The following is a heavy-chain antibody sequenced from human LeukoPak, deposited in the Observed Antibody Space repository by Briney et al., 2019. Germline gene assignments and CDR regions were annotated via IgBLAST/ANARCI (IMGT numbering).Heavy chain of an antibody. D-gene: IGHD2-8*01. Sequence: SETLSLTCAVHVVSFSGYYWSWIRQPPGKRLEWIGEINHSGGTKYNPSLKDRVTISVDTPENQFSLHLTSVTAADTAVYYCARIRCGHSNGICYNHWGQGTLVTVSS. CDR1: VVSFSGYY. CDR2: INHSGGT. J-gene: IGHJ5*02. CDR3: ARIRCGHSNGICYNH. V-gene: IGHV4-34*01.